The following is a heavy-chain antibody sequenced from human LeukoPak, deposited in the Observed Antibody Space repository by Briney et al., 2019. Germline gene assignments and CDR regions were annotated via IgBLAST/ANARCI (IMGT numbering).Heavy chain of an antibody. J-gene: IGHJ4*02. D-gene: IGHD3-22*01. CDR2: IYYSGST. V-gene: IGHV4-39*01. CDR3: ARVRISPVVTDY. CDR1: GGSISSSSYY. Sequence: KPSETLSLTCTVSGGSISSSSYYWGWIRQPPGKGLEWIGSIYYSGSTYYNPSLKSRVTISVGTSKNQFSLKLSSVTAADTAVYYCARVRISPVVTDYWGQGTLVTVSS.